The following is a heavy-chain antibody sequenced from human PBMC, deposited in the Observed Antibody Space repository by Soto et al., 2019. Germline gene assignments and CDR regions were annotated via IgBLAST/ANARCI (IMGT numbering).Heavy chain of an antibody. V-gene: IGHV3-20*01. Sequence: GGSLRLSCAASGFTFDDYGMSWVRQAPGKGLEWVSGINWNGGSTGYADSVKGRFTISRDNAKNSLYLQMNSLRAEDTALYHCARLKTVAGIRYFDYWGQGTLVTVSS. CDR3: ARLKTVAGIRYFDY. CDR2: INWNGGST. D-gene: IGHD6-19*01. CDR1: GFTFDDYG. J-gene: IGHJ4*02.